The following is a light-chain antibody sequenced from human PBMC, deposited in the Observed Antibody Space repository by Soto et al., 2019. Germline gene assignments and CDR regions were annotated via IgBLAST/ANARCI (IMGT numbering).Light chain of an antibody. J-gene: IGKJ2*01. CDR3: LQDYNYPYT. Sequence: AIQMTQSPSSLSASVGDRVTITCRASQGIKNDVAWYQHKPGKAPKLLIYAASNLQSGVPPRFSGSGSGTGFTLTISSLQPEDFATYYCLQDYNYPYTFGQGTKLEIK. CDR1: QGIKND. V-gene: IGKV1-6*01. CDR2: AAS.